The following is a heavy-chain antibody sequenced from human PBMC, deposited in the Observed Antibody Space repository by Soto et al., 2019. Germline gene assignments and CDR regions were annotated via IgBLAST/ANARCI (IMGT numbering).Heavy chain of an antibody. CDR3: ASSAVGVDIILDAFDI. CDR2: IIPILGIA. Sequence: SVKVSCKASGGTFSRYTISWARQAPGQGLEWMGRIIPILGIANYAQKFQGRVTITADKSTSTAYMELSSLRSEDTAVYYCASSAVGVDIILDAFDIWGQGTMVTVSS. V-gene: IGHV1-69*02. D-gene: IGHD3-3*01. J-gene: IGHJ3*02. CDR1: GGTFSRYT.